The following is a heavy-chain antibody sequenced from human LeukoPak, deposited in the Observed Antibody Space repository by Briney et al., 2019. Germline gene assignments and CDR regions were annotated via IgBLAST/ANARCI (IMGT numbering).Heavy chain of an antibody. V-gene: IGHV4-38-2*01. D-gene: IGHD2-15*01. CDR2: LYHSGSA. CDR3: ARQDIVVVVAATPGAFDI. J-gene: IGHJ3*02. Sequence: SETLSLTCDVSDYSIRSGYYWGWIRQPPGKGLEWIGSLYHSGSAYYSPSLKSRVTISLDTSNNELSLRLSSVTAADTAIYYCARQDIVVVVAATPGAFDIWGQGTLVTVSS. CDR1: DYSIRSGYY.